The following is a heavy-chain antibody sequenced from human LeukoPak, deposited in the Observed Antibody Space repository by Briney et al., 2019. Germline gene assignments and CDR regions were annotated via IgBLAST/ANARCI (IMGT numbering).Heavy chain of an antibody. Sequence: GGSLRLSCAASGFTFSNYWMSWVRQAPGKGLEWVANIKEDGSQKYYVDSVKGRFTISRDNAKNSLYLQMDSLRAEDTAVYYCARSNAFDIWGRGTMVTVSS. CDR3: ARSNAFDI. CDR1: GFTFSNYW. J-gene: IGHJ3*02. CDR2: IKEDGSQK. V-gene: IGHV3-7*05.